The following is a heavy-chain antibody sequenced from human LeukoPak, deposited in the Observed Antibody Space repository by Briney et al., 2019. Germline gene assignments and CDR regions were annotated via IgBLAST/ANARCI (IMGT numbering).Heavy chain of an antibody. Sequence: AGGSLRLSCVASGFTFSNYAMSWVRQAPGKGLEWVSDIHDTGASTYYAASVKGRFSISRDNSKNTLYLQMNSLRAEDTAIYYCAKDIVEGSGFDFWGQGTLVTVSS. J-gene: IGHJ4*02. D-gene: IGHD3-22*01. V-gene: IGHV3-23*01. CDR1: GFTFSNYA. CDR2: IHDTGAST. CDR3: AKDIVEGSGFDF.